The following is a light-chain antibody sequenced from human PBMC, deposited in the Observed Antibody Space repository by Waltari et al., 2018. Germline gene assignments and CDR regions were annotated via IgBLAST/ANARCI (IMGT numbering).Light chain of an antibody. CDR3: QQSYSPPPT. Sequence: DIQMTQSPSYLSASVGERVTISCWASQPISTYLHLYQQRPGKAPKLLMYAASTLQRGVPTSFSGSGSGTEFTLSISSLQPEDSATYFCQQSYSPPPTLGQGTRVEIK. V-gene: IGKV1-39*01. J-gene: IGKJ2*01. CDR2: AAS. CDR1: QPISTY.